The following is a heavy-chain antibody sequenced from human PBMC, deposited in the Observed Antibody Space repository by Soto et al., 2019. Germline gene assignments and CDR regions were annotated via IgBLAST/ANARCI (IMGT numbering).Heavy chain of an antibody. CDR3: ARSAREYSGSWPGRGDWFDP. CDR1: GGSFSGYY. V-gene: IGHV4-34*01. Sequence: QVQLQQWGAGLLKPSETLSLTCAVYGGSFSGYYWSWIRQPPGKGLEWIGEINHSGSTNYNPSLKRRFTISVTTSKNPSPLQLSPATAADTAVYYCARSAREYSGSWPGRGDWFDPWGRGTLVTVSS. D-gene: IGHD6-13*01. CDR2: INHSGST. J-gene: IGHJ5*02.